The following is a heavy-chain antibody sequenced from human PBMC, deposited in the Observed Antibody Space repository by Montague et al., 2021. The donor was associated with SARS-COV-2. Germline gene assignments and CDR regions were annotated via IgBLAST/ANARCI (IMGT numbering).Heavy chain of an antibody. J-gene: IGHJ4*02. CDR3: ARDLVGQHRGGGFDY. D-gene: IGHD6-13*01. CDR2: IYTSGST. Sequence: TLSLTCTVSGGSIRSGGYYWSWIRQPAGKGLEWIGRIYTSGSTNYNPSPKSRVIISVDTSKNQFSLKLNSMTAADTAVYYCARDLVGQHRGGGFDYWGQGTLVTVSS. CDR1: GGSIRSGGYY. V-gene: IGHV4-61*02.